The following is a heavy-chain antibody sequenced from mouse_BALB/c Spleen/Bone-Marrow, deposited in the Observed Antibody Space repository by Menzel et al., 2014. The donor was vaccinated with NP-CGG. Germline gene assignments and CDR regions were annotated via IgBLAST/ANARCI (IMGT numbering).Heavy chain of an antibody. CDR2: IFPGDGDT. CDR3: ARSDGYRAMDY. J-gene: IGHJ4*01. D-gene: IGHD2-3*01. V-gene: IGHV1-82*01. Sequence: QVHVKQSGPELVKPGASVKISCKASGYAFSSSWVNWVKQRPGQGLEWIGRIFPGDGDTYYNGKFKGKATLTADKSSSTAYMQLSSLTSVDSAVYFCARSDGYRAMDYWGQGTSVTVSS. CDR1: GYAFSSSW.